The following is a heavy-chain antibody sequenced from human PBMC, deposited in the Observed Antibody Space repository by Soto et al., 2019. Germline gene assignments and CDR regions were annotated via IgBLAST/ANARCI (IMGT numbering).Heavy chain of an antibody. J-gene: IGHJ4*02. D-gene: IGHD2-2*01. CDR1: GGTFSSYA. CDR2: IIPNFGTA. CDR3: AGRRGDTHLVAVPDDY. Sequence: QVQLVQSGAEVKKPGSSVKVSCKASGGTFSSYAISWVRQAPGQGLEWMGGIIPNFGTANYAQKFQGRVTFTADESTSTAYMELGSLRSEDTALYYCAGRRGDTHLVAVPDDYWGQGTLVTVSS. V-gene: IGHV1-69*12.